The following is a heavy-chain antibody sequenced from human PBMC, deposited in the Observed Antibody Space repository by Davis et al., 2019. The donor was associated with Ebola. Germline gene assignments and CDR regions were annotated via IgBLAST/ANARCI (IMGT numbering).Heavy chain of an antibody. CDR1: GFTFSDYY. CDR2: ISPSGNSI. Sequence: GGSLRLSCAASGFTFSDYYMNWIRQAPGKGLEWVSYISPSGNSIYKADSVKGRFTISRDNAKNSLYLQMNSLRAEDTAVYYCAREVEGSGPAFDYWGQGKVVTVSS. V-gene: IGHV3-11*04. J-gene: IGHJ4*02. CDR3: AREVEGSGPAFDY. D-gene: IGHD5-24*01.